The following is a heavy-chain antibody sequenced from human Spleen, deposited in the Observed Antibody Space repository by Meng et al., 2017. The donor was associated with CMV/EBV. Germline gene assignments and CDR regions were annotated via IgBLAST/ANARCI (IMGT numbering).Heavy chain of an antibody. V-gene: IGHV4-38-2*02. Sequence: SETLSLTCTVSGYSISRAYYWGWIRQSPGKGLEWIGAIYHSGTTYYNPSLKSRVTISVDTSKNQFSLKLSSVTAADTAVYYCARHISPRGYYDSSGYQYYFDYWGQGTLVTVSS. D-gene: IGHD3-22*01. CDR3: ARHISPRGYYDSSGYQYYFDY. J-gene: IGHJ4*02. CDR2: IYHSGTT. CDR1: GYSISRAYY.